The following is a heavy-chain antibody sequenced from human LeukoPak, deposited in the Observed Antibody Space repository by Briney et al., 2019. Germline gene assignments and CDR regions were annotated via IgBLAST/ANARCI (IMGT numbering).Heavy chain of an antibody. CDR2: IYSGGST. Sequence: GGSLRLSCAASGFTFSDYYMSWVRQAPGKGLEWVSVIYSGGSTYYADSVKGRFTISRDNSKNTLYLQMNSLRAEDTAVYYCARSIAAAGTTNWFDPWGQGTLVTVSS. CDR1: GFTFSDYY. CDR3: ARSIAAAGTTNWFDP. J-gene: IGHJ5*02. D-gene: IGHD6-13*01. V-gene: IGHV3-66*01.